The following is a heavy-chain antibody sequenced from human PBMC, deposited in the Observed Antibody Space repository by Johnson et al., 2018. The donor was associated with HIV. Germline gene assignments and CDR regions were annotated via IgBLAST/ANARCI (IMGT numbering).Heavy chain of an antibody. CDR1: GFTFSSYA. J-gene: IGHJ3*02. Sequence: QVQLVESGGGVVQPGRSLRLSCAASGFTFSSYAMHWVRQAPGKGLEWVAVISYDGSNKYYADSVKGRFPISRDNSKNTLYLQMNSLRAEDTAVYYCARDLDYYDSSGYQAISYAFDIWGQGTMVTVSS. D-gene: IGHD3-22*01. V-gene: IGHV3-30-3*01. CDR2: ISYDGSNK. CDR3: ARDLDYYDSSGYQAISYAFDI.